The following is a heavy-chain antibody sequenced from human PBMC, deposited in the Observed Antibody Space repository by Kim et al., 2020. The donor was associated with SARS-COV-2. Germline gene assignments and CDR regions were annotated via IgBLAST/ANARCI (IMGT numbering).Heavy chain of an antibody. CDR2: IYYSGST. Sequence: SETLSLTCTVSGGSISSSSYYWGWIRQPPGKGLEWIGSIYYSGSTYYNPSLKSRVTISVDTSKNQFSLKLSSVTAADTAVYYCARRSETNKVGYYGMDVWGQGTTVTVSS. D-gene: IGHD2-8*01. J-gene: IGHJ6*02. V-gene: IGHV4-39*01. CDR3: ARRSETNKVGYYGMDV. CDR1: GGSISSSSYY.